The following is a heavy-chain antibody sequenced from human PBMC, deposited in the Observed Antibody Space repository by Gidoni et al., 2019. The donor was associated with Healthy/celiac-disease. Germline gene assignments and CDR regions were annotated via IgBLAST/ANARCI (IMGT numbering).Heavy chain of an antibody. Sequence: QVQLQQWGAGLLKPSETLSLTCAVYGGSFSGYYWSWIRQPPGKGLELIGEINHSGSTNYNPSLKSRVTISVDTSKNQFSLKLSSVTAADTAVYYCARVVTTNYYYYYGMDVWGQGTTVTVSS. CDR2: INHSGST. J-gene: IGHJ6*02. V-gene: IGHV4-34*01. D-gene: IGHD4-17*01. CDR1: GGSFSGYY. CDR3: ARVVTTNYYYYYGMDV.